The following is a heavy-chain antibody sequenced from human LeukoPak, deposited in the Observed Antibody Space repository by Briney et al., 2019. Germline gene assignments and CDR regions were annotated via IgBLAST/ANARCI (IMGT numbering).Heavy chain of an antibody. J-gene: IGHJ4*02. V-gene: IGHV1-69*04. Sequence: SVKVSCKASGGTFSSYAISWVRQAPGQGLEWMGRIIPILGIANYAQKFQGRVTITADKSTSTAYMDLSRLTSDDTAVYYCARGRDTSETTPPLAYWGQGTLVTVSS. D-gene: IGHD1-1*01. CDR2: IIPILGIA. CDR1: GGTFSSYA. CDR3: ARGRDTSETTPPLAY.